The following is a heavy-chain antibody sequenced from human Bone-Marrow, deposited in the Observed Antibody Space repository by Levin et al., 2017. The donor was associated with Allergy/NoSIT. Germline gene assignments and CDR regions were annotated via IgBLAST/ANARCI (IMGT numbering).Heavy chain of an antibody. CDR2: IKSKTDGGTT. CDR1: GFTFSNAW. Sequence: PGESLKISCAASGFTFSNAWMSWVRQAPGKGLEWVGRIKSKTDGGTTDYAAPVKGRFTISRDDSKNTLYLQMNSLKTEDTAVYYCTTAVGYCSSTSCYYYYYMDVWGKGTTVTVSS. J-gene: IGHJ6*03. CDR3: TTAVGYCSSTSCYYYYYMDV. V-gene: IGHV3-15*01. D-gene: IGHD2-2*01.